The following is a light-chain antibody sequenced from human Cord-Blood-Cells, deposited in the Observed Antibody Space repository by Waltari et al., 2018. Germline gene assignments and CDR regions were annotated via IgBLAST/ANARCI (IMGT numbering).Light chain of an antibody. CDR3: GTWDSSLSAGV. CDR1: SSDVGGYNY. CDR2: DVS. V-gene: IGLV2-14*01. J-gene: IGLJ3*02. Sequence: QSALTQPASVSGSPGQSITISCTGTSSDVGGYNYVSWYQQHPGKAPKLIIYDVSKRPSGVSNRFSGSKSGNTASLTISGLQAEDEADYYCGTWDSSLSAGVFGGGTKLTVL.